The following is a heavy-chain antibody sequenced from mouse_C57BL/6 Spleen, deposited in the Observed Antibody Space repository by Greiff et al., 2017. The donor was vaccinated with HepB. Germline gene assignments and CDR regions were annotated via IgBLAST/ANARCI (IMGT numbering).Heavy chain of an antibody. CDR1: GFTFSDYG. Sequence: DVKLVESGGGLVKPGGSLKLSCAASGFTFSDYGMHWVRQAPEKGLEWVAYISSGSSTIYYADTVKGRFTISRDNAKNTLFLQMTSLRSEDTAMYYCARGDGNYGYYAMDYWGQRTSVTVSS. V-gene: IGHV5-17*01. CDR2: ISSGSSTI. J-gene: IGHJ4*01. D-gene: IGHD2-1*01. CDR3: ARGDGNYGYYAMDY.